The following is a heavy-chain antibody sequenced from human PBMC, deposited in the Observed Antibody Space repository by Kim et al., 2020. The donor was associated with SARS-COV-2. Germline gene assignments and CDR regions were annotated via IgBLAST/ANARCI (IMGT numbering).Heavy chain of an antibody. V-gene: IGHV3-53*01. CDR2: IYSGGST. D-gene: IGHD3-10*01. CDR3: ARAAEYGSGSYYSWGLYYYYGMDV. J-gene: IGHJ6*02. CDR1: GFTVSSNY. Sequence: GGSLRLSCAASGFTVSSNYMSWVRQAPGKGLEWVSVIYSGGSTYYADSVKGRFTISRDNSKNTLYLQMNSLRAEDTAVYYCARAAEYGSGSYYSWGLYYYYGMDVWGQGTTVTVSS.